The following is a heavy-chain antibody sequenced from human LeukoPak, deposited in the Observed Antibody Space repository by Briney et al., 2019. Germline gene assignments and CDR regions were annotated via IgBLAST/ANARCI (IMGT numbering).Heavy chain of an antibody. D-gene: IGHD6-13*01. CDR1: GFTVSSNY. CDR3: AKAEGYSSPFDY. CDR2: IYSGGST. V-gene: IGHV3-53*01. Sequence: PGGSLRVSCAASGFTVSSNYMSWVRQAPGKGLEWVSSIYSGGSTYYADSVKGRFTISRDSSKNTLYLQMSSLRAEDTAVYYCAKAEGYSSPFDYWGQGTLVTVSS. J-gene: IGHJ4*02.